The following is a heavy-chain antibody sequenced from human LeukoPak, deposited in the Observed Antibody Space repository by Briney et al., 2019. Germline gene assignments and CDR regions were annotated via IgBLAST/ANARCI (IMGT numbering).Heavy chain of an antibody. V-gene: IGHV1-69*13. Sequence: SVTVSCTASGGTFSSYAISWVRQAPGQGLEWMGGIIPIFGTANYAQKFQGRVTITADESTSTAYMELSSLRSEDTAVYYCARDRSGAGYSDYYYYYGMDVWGQGTTVTVSS. D-gene: IGHD3-9*01. J-gene: IGHJ6*02. CDR2: IIPIFGTA. CDR3: ARDRSGAGYSDYYYYYGMDV. CDR1: GGTFSSYA.